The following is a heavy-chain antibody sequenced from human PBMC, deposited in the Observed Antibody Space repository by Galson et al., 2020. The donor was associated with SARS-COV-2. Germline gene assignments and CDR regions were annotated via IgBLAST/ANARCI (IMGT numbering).Heavy chain of an antibody. CDR1: GFTFSDYT. D-gene: IGHD2-2*01. CDR3: ARTPLGYCSTTSCHYPFDP. J-gene: IGHJ5*02. CDR2: ISHRSTYI. Sequence: GGSLRLSCAASGFTFSDYTMNWVRQAPGKGLEWLSSISHRSTYIYYAESLKGRFTISRYNAKNSLYLQLNSLTVEDTAVYFCARTPLGYCSTTSCHYPFDPWGQGTLVTVSS. V-gene: IGHV3-21*01.